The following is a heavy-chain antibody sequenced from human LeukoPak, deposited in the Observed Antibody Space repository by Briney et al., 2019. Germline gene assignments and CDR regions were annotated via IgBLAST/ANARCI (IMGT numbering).Heavy chain of an antibody. D-gene: IGHD4-17*01. CDR1: GGSISSYY. J-gene: IGHJ3*02. V-gene: IGHV4-59*01. CDR2: IYYSGST. Sequence: SETLSLTCTVSGGSISSYYWSWIRQPPGKGLEWIGYIYYSGSTNYNPSLKSRVTISVDTSKNQFSLKRSSVTAADTAVYYCARDFRSPRPTTRAFDIWGQGTMVTVSS. CDR3: ARDFRSPRPTTRAFDI.